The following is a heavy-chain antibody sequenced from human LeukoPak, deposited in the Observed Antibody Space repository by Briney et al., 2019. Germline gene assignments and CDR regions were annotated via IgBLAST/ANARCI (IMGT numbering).Heavy chain of an antibody. V-gene: IGHV3-23*01. Sequence: GGSLRLSCVASGFTFSSYVMSWVRQAPGKGLEWVSTISGSGGSTDYADSVKGRFTISRDNSKNTLYLQMSSLRAEDTAVYYCAEGDRNSGWQKWGQGALVTVSS. J-gene: IGHJ4*02. CDR2: ISGSGGST. CDR3: AEGDRNSGWQK. D-gene: IGHD6-19*01. CDR1: GFTFSSYV.